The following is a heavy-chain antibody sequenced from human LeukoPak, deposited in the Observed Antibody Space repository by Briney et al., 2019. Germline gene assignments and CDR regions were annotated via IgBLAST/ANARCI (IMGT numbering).Heavy chain of an antibody. D-gene: IGHD2-15*01. J-gene: IGHJ4*02. CDR2: ISSSGSTI. CDR1: GFTFSSYS. Sequence: QSGGSLRLSCTASGFTFSSYSMNWVRQAPGKGLEWVSYISSSGSTIYYADSVKGRFTISRDNAKNSLYLQMNNLRAEDTAVYYCARDLSLYCSGGSCYSLNYWGQGTLVTVSS. CDR3: ARDLSLYCSGGSCYSLNY. V-gene: IGHV3-48*04.